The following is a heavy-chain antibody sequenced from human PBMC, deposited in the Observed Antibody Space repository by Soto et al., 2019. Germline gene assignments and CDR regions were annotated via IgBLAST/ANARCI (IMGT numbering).Heavy chain of an antibody. Sequence: QVQLQESGPGLVKPSQTLSLTCTVSGGSISSGGYYWSWIRQHPGKGLEWIGYIYYSGSTYYNPSLKGRVTISVDTSKNQFSLKLSSVTAADTAVYYCAWGNSSGWYPDYWGQGTLVTVSS. CDR1: GGSISSGGYY. CDR2: IYYSGST. J-gene: IGHJ4*02. V-gene: IGHV4-31*03. CDR3: AWGNSSGWYPDY. D-gene: IGHD6-19*01.